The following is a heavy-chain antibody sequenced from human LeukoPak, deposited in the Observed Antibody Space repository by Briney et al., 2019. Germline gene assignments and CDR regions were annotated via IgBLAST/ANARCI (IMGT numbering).Heavy chain of an antibody. J-gene: IGHJ5*02. D-gene: IGHD3-9*01. Sequence: ASVKVSCKASGYTFTTYDFTWVRQAPGQGLEWMGWISAYNVNTNYAQKLQGRVTMTTDTSTSTAYMELRSLRSDDTAVYYCARDELRYFDWRHPLNWFDPWGQGTLVTVSS. CDR1: GYTFTTYD. CDR2: ISAYNVNT. V-gene: IGHV1-18*01. CDR3: ARDELRYFDWRHPLNWFDP.